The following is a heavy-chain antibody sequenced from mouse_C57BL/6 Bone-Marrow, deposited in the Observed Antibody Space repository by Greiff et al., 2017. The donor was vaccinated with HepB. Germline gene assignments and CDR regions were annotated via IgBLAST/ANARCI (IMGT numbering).Heavy chain of an antibody. CDR1: GYTFTDYE. V-gene: IGHV1-15*01. CDR2: IDPETGGT. CDR3: TSQGEITTVVASYYFDY. D-gene: IGHD1-1*01. Sequence: VQLQQSGAELVRPGASVTLSCKASGYTFTDYEMHWVKQTPVHGLEWIGAIDPETGGTAYNQKFKGKAILTADKSSSTAYMELRSLTSEASAVYYGTSQGEITTVVASYYFDYWGQGTTLTVSS. J-gene: IGHJ2*01.